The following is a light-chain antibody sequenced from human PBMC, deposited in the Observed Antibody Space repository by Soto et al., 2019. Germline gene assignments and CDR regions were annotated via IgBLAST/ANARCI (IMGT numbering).Light chain of an antibody. CDR2: AAS. CDR3: QQLNSYSYT. Sequence: IQLTQSPSSLSASVGDRVTITCRASQGISSYLAWYQQKPGKAPKLLIYAASTLQSGVPSRFSGSGSGTDITLTISSLQPEEFATYYCQQLNSYSYTFGQGTKLEIK. V-gene: IGKV1-9*01. J-gene: IGKJ2*01. CDR1: QGISSY.